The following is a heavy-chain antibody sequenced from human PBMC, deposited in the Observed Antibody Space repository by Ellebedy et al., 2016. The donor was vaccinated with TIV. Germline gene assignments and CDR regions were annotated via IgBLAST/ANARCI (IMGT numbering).Heavy chain of an antibody. CDR3: AKGAHRYSYGYGDAFDI. CDR2: ISGSGGST. J-gene: IGHJ3*02. CDR1: GFTFSSYA. Sequence: GESLKISXAASGFTFSSYAMSWVRQAPGKGLGWVSAISGSGGSTYYADSVKGRFTISRDNSKNTLYLQMNSLRAEDTAVYYCAKGAHRYSYGYGDAFDIWGQGTMVTVSS. D-gene: IGHD5-18*01. V-gene: IGHV3-23*01.